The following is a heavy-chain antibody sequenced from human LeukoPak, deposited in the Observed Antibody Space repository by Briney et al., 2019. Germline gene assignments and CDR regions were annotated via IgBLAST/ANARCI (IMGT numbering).Heavy chain of an antibody. CDR2: INPNTGGT. CDR1: GDTFTGYY. J-gene: IGHJ5*02. CDR3: ARGEVSFDP. D-gene: IGHD5/OR15-5a*01. V-gene: IGHV1-2*02. Sequence: ASVKVSCKTSGDTFTGYYMHWVRQAPGQGLEWMGWINPNTGGTYYAQKFQGRVTMTQDTSIITAYMELSRLTSDDTAVYYCARGEVSFDPWGQGTLVTVSS.